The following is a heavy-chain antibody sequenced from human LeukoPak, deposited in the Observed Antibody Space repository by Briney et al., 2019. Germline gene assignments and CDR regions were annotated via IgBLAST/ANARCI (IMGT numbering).Heavy chain of an antibody. CDR2: ISAYNGNT. Sequence: ASVKVSCKASGYTFTSYGISWVRQAPGQGLEWMGWISAYNGNTNYAQKLQGRVTMTTDTSTSTAYMELRSLRSDDTAVYYCARDQTWIAARPQHYYYYMDVWGKGTTVTVSS. CDR3: ARDQTWIAARPQHYYYYMDV. V-gene: IGHV1-18*01. D-gene: IGHD6-6*01. J-gene: IGHJ6*03. CDR1: GYTFTSYG.